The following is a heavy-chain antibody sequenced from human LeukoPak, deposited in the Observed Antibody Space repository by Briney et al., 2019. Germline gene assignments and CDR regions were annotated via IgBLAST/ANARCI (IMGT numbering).Heavy chain of an antibody. CDR1: GGSISSGSYY. J-gene: IGHJ5*02. CDR3: AREGLSGSPTSWFDP. Sequence: SGTLSLTCTVSGGSISSGSYYWSWIRQPAGKGLEWIGRIYTSGSTNYNPSLKSRVTISVDTSKNQFSLKLSSVTAADTAVYYCAREGLSGSPTSWFDPWGQGTLVTVSS. V-gene: IGHV4-61*02. D-gene: IGHD1-26*01. CDR2: IYTSGST.